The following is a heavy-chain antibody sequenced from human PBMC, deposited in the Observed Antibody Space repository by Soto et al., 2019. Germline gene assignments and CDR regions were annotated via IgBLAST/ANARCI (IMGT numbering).Heavy chain of an antibody. V-gene: IGHV3-74*01. CDR3: AREYCGGDCYWEYFQH. J-gene: IGHJ1*01. D-gene: IGHD2-21*02. CDR1: GFTFSSYW. CDR2: TNSDGSST. Sequence: EVQLVESGGGLVQPGGSLRLSCAASGFTFSSYWMHWVRQAPGKGLVWVSRTNSDGSSTSYADSVKGRFTISRDNAKNTLYLQMNSLRAEDTAVYYCAREYCGGDCYWEYFQHWGQGTLVTVSS.